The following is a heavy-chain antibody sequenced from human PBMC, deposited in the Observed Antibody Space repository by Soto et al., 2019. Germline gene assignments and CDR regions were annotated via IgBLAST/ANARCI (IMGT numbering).Heavy chain of an antibody. D-gene: IGHD2-15*01. V-gene: IGHV4-39*01. CDR1: GGSLSDNRYY. CDR2: VDYTGTT. Sequence: SETLSLTCTVSGGSLSDNRYYWGWIRQPPGRGLEYIGSVDYTGTTNYNPSLKSRVAISVDSAKNRFSLNVTSVTAADTAVYFCARGRYCLTGRCFPNWFDSWGQGTLVTVSS. CDR3: ARGRYCLTGRCFPNWFDS. J-gene: IGHJ5*01.